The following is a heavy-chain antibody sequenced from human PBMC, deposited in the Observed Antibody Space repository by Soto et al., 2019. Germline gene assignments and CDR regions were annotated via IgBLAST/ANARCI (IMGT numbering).Heavy chain of an antibody. CDR1: DSTFSSYS. Sequence: EVQLVESGGGLVKPGESLRLSCVASDSTFSSYSMNWVRQAPGRGLEWVSSISSRSSVISYAESMRGRFTISRDNAKNSLYLQMNSLRAEDTAVYYCLRGGRGYTKDDTLDIWGQGTMVTVSS. V-gene: IGHV3-21*01. J-gene: IGHJ3*02. D-gene: IGHD2-2*02. CDR2: ISSRSSVI. CDR3: LRGGRGYTKDDTLDI.